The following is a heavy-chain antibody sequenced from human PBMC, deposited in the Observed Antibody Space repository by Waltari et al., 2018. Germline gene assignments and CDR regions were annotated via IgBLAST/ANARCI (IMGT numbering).Heavy chain of an antibody. V-gene: IGHV3-7*01. D-gene: IGHD3-10*01. CDR2: IKQDGSEK. J-gene: IGHJ4*02. Sequence: EVQLVESGGGLVQPGGSLRLSCAASGFTFSSNGMSWVRQAPGKGLEWVANIKQDGSEKYYVDSVKGRFTISRDNAKNSLYLQMNSLRAEDTAVYYCARDRAPGYWGQGTLVTVSS. CDR3: ARDRAPGY. CDR1: GFTFSSNG.